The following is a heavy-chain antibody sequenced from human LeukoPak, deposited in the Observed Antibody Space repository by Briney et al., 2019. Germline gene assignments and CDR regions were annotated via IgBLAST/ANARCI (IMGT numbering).Heavy chain of an antibody. J-gene: IGHJ4*02. D-gene: IGHD5-18*01. CDR1: GVSITSTTYC. V-gene: IGHV4-39*07. Sequence: SETLSLTCTVSGVSITSTTYCWGWIRQPPGKGLEWIASIYFGGNTYYNPSLKSRVTISVDTSKNQFSLNLRSVTAADTAVYYCVRGYSYGYHEYWGQGTLVTVSS. CDR2: IYFGGNT. CDR3: VRGYSYGYHEY.